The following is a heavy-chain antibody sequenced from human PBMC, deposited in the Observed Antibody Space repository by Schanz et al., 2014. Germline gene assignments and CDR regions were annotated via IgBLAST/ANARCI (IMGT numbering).Heavy chain of an antibody. D-gene: IGHD3-10*01. J-gene: IGHJ4*02. Sequence: QVQLQESGPGLVKPSQTLSLACAVSGGSISSGDSLWSWIRQPPGRGLEWIGYVFYSGTTSYNPSLKSRISMSVDTSKNQITLNLNAVTAADTAVYYCAREWSSFDYWGQGALVSVSS. CDR3: AREWSSFDY. CDR1: GGSISSGDSL. CDR2: VFYSGTT. V-gene: IGHV4-30-4*07.